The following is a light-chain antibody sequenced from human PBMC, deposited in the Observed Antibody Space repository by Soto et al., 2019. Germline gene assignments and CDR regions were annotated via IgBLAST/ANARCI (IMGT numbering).Light chain of an antibody. CDR3: QQYHRYST. V-gene: IGKV1-5*01. Sequence: DIQMTQAPSTLSASVGERVTITCRASQSINAWLAWYQQKPGKAPKLLIYDVSTLDSGVPSRFSGSASGTEFTLTISSLESDDFATYYCQQYHRYSTFXQGTKVDIK. CDR2: DVS. J-gene: IGKJ1*01. CDR1: QSINAW.